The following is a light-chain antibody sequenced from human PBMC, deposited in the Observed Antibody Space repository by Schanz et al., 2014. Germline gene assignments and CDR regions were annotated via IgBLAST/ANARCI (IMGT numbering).Light chain of an antibody. CDR1: SSDIGDYKY. CDR3: SSYTSSNTWV. CDR2: DVS. J-gene: IGLJ3*02. Sequence: QSALTQPASVSGSPGQSITISCTGTSSDIGDYKYVSWYQQHPGKAPKLMIYDVSDRPSGVSNRFSGSKSGNTASLTVSGLQAEDEADYYCSSYTSSNTWVFGGGTKLTVL. V-gene: IGLV2-14*01.